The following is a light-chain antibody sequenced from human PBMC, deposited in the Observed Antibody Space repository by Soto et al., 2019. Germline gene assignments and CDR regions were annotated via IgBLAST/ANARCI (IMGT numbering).Light chain of an antibody. CDR2: EVI. J-gene: IGLJ3*02. Sequence: QSALTQPASVSGSPGQSITISCTGTSSDVGGYNYVSWYQQHPGKAPKLMIYEVINRPSGVSNRFSGSKSGNTASLTISGLQAEDEADYYCTSYTNTDTWVFGGGIKLTVL. V-gene: IGLV2-14*01. CDR1: SSDVGGYNY. CDR3: TSYTNTDTWV.